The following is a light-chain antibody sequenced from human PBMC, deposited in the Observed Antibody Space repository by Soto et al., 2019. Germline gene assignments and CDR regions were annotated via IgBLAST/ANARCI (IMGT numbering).Light chain of an antibody. V-gene: IGKV1-39*01. CDR1: QSIRSY. CDR2: DAS. Sequence: GEKVTITCRASQSIRSYLNWVQQKPGKAPKLLIYDASSLQTGVPSRFSGSGSGTDFSLTISSLQPEDFATYYCQQSYSTPPWTFGQGTKVDIK. J-gene: IGKJ1*01. CDR3: QQSYSTPPWT.